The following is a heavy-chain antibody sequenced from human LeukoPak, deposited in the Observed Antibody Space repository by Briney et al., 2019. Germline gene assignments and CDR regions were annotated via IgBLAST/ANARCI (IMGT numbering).Heavy chain of an antibody. CDR1: GFTFGDYA. CDR3: TKAVDFDWFPIFDP. V-gene: IGHV3-49*03. Sequence: GGSLRLSCTASGFTFGDYAMSWFRQAPGKGLEWVGFIRSKAYGGTTEYAASVKGRFTISRDDSKSIAYLQMNSLKTEDTAVYYCTKAVDFDWFPIFDPWGQGALVTVSS. CDR2: IRSKAYGGTT. J-gene: IGHJ5*02. D-gene: IGHD3-9*01.